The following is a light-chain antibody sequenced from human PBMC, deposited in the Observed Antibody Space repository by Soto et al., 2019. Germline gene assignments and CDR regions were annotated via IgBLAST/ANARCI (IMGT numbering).Light chain of an antibody. J-gene: IGKJ1*01. V-gene: IGKV1-6*01. CDR1: QGIRND. Sequence: AIHMTQSPSSLSASVGDRVTITCRASQGIRNDLGWYQQKPGKAPKLPIYAASSLQSGVPSRFSGSGSGTDFTLTISSLQPEDFATYYCLQDYNYPWTFGQGTKVDIK. CDR2: AAS. CDR3: LQDYNYPWT.